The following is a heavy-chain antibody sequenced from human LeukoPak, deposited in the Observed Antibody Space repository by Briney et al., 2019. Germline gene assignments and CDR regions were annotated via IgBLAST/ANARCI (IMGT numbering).Heavy chain of an antibody. CDR3: ARDLTYYYDRSGYYWAY. V-gene: IGHV3-49*04. D-gene: IGHD3-22*01. J-gene: IGHJ4*02. CDR1: GSTFGDYG. CDR2: IRSKAYGGTT. Sequence: PGRSLRLSCTASGSTFGDYGMSWVRQAPGKGLEWVGFIRSKAYGGTTEYGASVKGRFTISRDDSKSIAYLQMNSLKAEDTAVYYCARDLTYYYDRSGYYWAYWGQGTLVTVSS.